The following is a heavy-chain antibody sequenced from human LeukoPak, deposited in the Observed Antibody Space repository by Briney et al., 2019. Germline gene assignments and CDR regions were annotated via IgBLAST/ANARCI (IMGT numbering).Heavy chain of an antibody. J-gene: IGHJ4*02. CDR1: GFTFISYG. D-gene: IGHD4-23*01. CDR2: IRYDGSDK. V-gene: IGHV3-30*02. Sequence: GGSLRLSCAASGFTFISYGMHWVRQAPGKGLEWVTFIRYDGSDKDYADSVKGRFTISRDNSKNTLYLQMNSLRREDTAVYYCAKDAHVLYGGKRDYYFDYWGQGTLVTVSS. CDR3: AKDAHVLYGGKRDYYFDY.